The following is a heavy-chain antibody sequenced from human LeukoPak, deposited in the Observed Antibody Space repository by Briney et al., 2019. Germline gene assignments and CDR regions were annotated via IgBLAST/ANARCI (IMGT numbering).Heavy chain of an antibody. CDR3: ARGRNTGRQFYFDY. V-gene: IGHV3-23*01. CDR1: GFTFSSSG. J-gene: IGHJ4*02. CDR2: ITGSGGST. Sequence: GGSLRLSCAASGFTFSSSGMGWVRQAPGKGLECVSPITGSGGSTSYTDSVKGRFTISRDNSKNTLYLQMNSLRDEDTAVYYCARGRNTGRQFYFDYWGQGTLVTVAS. D-gene: IGHD5-18*01.